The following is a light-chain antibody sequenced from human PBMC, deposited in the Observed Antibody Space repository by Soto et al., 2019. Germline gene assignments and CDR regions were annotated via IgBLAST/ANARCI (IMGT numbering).Light chain of an antibody. CDR3: KQYNTWLWT. V-gene: IGKV3-15*01. CDR2: GAS. Sequence: EVVMTQSPATLSVSPGERATPSCRASQSVNANLAWYQQKPGQAPRLLIHGASNRATGIPARFSGSGFGTEFILTISSLQSEDFAVYYCKQYNTWLWTFGQGTKVEI. CDR1: QSVNAN. J-gene: IGKJ1*01.